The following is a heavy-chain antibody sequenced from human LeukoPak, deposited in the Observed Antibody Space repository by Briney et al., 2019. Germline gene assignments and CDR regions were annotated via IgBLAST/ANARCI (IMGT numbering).Heavy chain of an antibody. V-gene: IGHV3-23*01. D-gene: IGHD3-10*01. CDR3: AKDRSPRGVTHFDN. CDR2: ISGSGSNT. J-gene: IGHJ4*02. Sequence: GGSLRLSCAASGFTFSNYAMTWVRQAPGKGLEWVSTISGSGSNTYYGDSVKGRFTISRDNSKNTLDLQMNSLRAEDTAVYHCAKDRSPRGVTHFDNWGQGTLVTVSS. CDR1: GFTFSNYA.